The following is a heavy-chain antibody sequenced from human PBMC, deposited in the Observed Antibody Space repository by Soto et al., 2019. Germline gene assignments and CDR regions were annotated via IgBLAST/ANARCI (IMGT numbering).Heavy chain of an antibody. Sequence: SQTLSLTCAISGDSVSSYSVVWNWIRQSPSGGLEWLGRTYYRSKWYSEYAISVQSRITVNADTSKNQVSLQLDSVTPDDTAVYYCARLIGNSWLDDSGQGTLVTVSS. J-gene: IGHJ5*02. V-gene: IGHV6-1*01. D-gene: IGHD2-8*01. CDR2: TYYRSKWYS. CDR3: ARLIGNSWLDD. CDR1: GDSVSSYSVV.